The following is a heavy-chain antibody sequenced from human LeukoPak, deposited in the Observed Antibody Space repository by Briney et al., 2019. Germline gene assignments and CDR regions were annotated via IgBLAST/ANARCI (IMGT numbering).Heavy chain of an antibody. V-gene: IGHV3-23*01. Sequence: GGSLRLSCAASGFTFSSYAMSWVRQAPGKGLEWVSAISGSGGSTYYADSVKGRFTISRDNSENTLYLQMNSLRAEDTAVYYCAKDPLLYSTYVLPYYFDYWGQGTLVTVSS. CDR2: ISGSGGST. J-gene: IGHJ4*02. CDR3: AKDPLLYSTYVLPYYFDY. CDR1: GFTFSSYA. D-gene: IGHD4-11*01.